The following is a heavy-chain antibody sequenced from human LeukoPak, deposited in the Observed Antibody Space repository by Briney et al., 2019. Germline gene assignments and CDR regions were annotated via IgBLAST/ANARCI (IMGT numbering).Heavy chain of an antibody. Sequence: PSETLSLTCTVSGGSISSYYWSWIRQPPGKGLEWIGYIYYSGSTNYNPSLKSRVTISVDTSKNQFSLKLSSVAAADTAVYYCARHKRWLRLRGISYYYGMDVWGQGTTGTVSS. CDR3: ARHKRWLRLRGISYYYGMDV. CDR1: GGSISSYY. CDR2: IYYSGST. D-gene: IGHD5-12*01. V-gene: IGHV4-59*08. J-gene: IGHJ6*02.